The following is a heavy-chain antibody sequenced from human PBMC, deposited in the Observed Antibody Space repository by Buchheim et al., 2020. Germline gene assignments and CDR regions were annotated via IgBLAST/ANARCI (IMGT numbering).Heavy chain of an antibody. CDR1: GFTFSSYA. V-gene: IGHV3-23*01. CDR3: AKGVGLGYCSSTSCYTPDYFDY. CDR2: ISGSGGST. J-gene: IGHJ4*02. Sequence: EVQLLESGGGLVQPGGSLRLSCAASGFTFSSYAMSWVRQAPGKGLEWVSAISGSGGSTYYADSVKGRFTIARDNSKNTLYLQMNSLRAEDTAVYYCAKGVGLGYCSSTSCYTPDYFDYWGQGTL. D-gene: IGHD2-2*02.